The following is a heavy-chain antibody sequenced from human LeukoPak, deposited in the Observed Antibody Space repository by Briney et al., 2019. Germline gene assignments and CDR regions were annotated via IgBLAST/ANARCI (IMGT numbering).Heavy chain of an antibody. Sequence: SETLSLTCTVSGGSISSGGYYWSWIRQPPGKGLEWIGYIYHSGSTYYNPSLKSRVTISVDRSKNQFSLKLSSVTAADTAVYYCARANPAYCSSTSCPPPDYALGYWGQGTLVTVSS. CDR1: GGSISSGGYY. D-gene: IGHD2-2*01. V-gene: IGHV4-30-2*01. CDR2: IYHSGST. CDR3: ARANPAYCSSTSCPPPDYALGY. J-gene: IGHJ4*02.